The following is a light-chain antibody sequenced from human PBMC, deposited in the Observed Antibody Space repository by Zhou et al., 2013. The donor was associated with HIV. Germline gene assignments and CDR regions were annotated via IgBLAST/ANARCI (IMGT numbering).Light chain of an antibody. J-gene: IGKJ2*01. V-gene: IGKV3-20*01. CDR2: GAS. CDR3: QHYGVSPYT. Sequence: IVMTQSPATLSVSPGERATLSCRASHTVTSNYLAWYQHKPGQGPKVLIFGASTRANGIPDRFSGSGSGTEFTLTISRLEPEDFAVYYCQHYGVSPYTFGPGTKLEI. CDR1: HTVTSNY.